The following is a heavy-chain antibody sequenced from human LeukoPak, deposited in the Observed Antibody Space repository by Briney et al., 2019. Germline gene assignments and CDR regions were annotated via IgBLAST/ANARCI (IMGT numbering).Heavy chain of an antibody. V-gene: IGHV4-59*12. J-gene: IGHJ4*02. CDR3: ARESEYYYDSSGYYPLDY. Sequence: SETLSLTCTVSGGSISSYYWSWIRQPPGKGLEWIGYIYYSGSTNYNPSLKSRVTISVDTSKNQFSLKLSSVTAADTAVYYCARESEYYYDSSGYYPLDYWGQGTLVTVSS. CDR2: IYYSGST. D-gene: IGHD3-22*01. CDR1: GGSISSYY.